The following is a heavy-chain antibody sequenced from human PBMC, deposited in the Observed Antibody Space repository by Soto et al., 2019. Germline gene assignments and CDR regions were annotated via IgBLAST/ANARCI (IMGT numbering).Heavy chain of an antibody. J-gene: IGHJ5*02. D-gene: IGHD6-13*01. CDR3: ARGSAAPAS. CDR2: IKKDESEK. CDR1: GFTFTSYW. Sequence: EVQLVESGGGLVQPGGSLRLSCAASGFTFTSYWMSWVRQAPGKGLEWVANIKKDESEKNYVDSVKGRFTISRDNAKNSLSLQMNSLRAEDAAVYYCARGSAAPASWGQGTLVTVSS. V-gene: IGHV3-7*03.